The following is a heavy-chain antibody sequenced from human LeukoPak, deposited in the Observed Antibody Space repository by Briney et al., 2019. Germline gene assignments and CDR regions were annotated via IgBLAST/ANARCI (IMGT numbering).Heavy chain of an antibody. V-gene: IGHV3-64D*06. CDR2: ISSNGGST. D-gene: IGHD3-3*01. J-gene: IGHJ6*04. Sequence: GGSLRLSCSASGFTFGSYAMHWVRQAPGKGLEYVSAISSNGGSTYYADSVKGRFTISRDNSKNTLYLQMSSLRAEDTAVYYCVKGSAVPDAYYYYGMDVWGKGTTVTVSS. CDR1: GFTFGSYA. CDR3: VKGSAVPDAYYYYGMDV.